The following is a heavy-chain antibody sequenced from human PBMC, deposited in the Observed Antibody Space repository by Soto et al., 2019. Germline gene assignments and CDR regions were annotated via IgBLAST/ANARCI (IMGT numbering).Heavy chain of an antibody. CDR1: GGSFSGYY. J-gene: IGHJ5*02. Sequence: PSETLSLTCAVYGGSFSGYYWSWIRQPPGKGLEWIGEISHSGSTNYNPSLKSRVTISVDTSKNQFSLKLSSVTAADTAVYYCARKRMTTRPNWFDPWGQGTLVTVSS. CDR3: ARKRMTTRPNWFDP. D-gene: IGHD4-4*01. CDR2: ISHSGST. V-gene: IGHV4-34*01.